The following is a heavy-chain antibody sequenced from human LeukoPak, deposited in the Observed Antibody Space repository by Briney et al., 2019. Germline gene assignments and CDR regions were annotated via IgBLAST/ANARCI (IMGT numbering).Heavy chain of an antibody. CDR1: GGSISSGGYS. CDR3: ARASFLVVPHWYFDL. Sequence: PSETLSLTCAVSGGSISSGGYSWSWIRQPPGKGLEWIGYIYHSGSTYYNPSLKSRVTISVDRSKNQFSLKLSSVTAADTAVYYCARASFLVVPHWYFDLWGRGTLVTVSS. V-gene: IGHV4-30-2*01. J-gene: IGHJ2*01. D-gene: IGHD2-15*01. CDR2: IYHSGST.